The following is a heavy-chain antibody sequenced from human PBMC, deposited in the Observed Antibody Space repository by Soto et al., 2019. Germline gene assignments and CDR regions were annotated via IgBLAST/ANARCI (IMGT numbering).Heavy chain of an antibody. J-gene: IGHJ4*02. Sequence: QVQLVQSGAEVKQPGASVTVSCTASGGALSTLSINWMRQTPGQGLECMGGVIDIFGTSSFAQKFQGRVTFTADESTTTAYMELSGLTSEYTAIYFCATGKLSMAGQHFDYWGQGTLVTVSS. CDR3: ATGKLSMAGQHFDY. V-gene: IGHV1-69*01. D-gene: IGHD3-10*01. CDR1: GGALSTLS. CDR2: VIDIFGTS.